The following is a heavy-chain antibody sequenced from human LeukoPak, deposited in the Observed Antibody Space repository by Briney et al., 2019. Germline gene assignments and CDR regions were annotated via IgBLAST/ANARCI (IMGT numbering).Heavy chain of an antibody. CDR3: ARDPIVVVPAARGVDYYYYGMDV. CDR2: IYYSGST. J-gene: IGHJ6*02. D-gene: IGHD2-2*01. Sequence: SETLSLTCTVSGGSISSGGYYWSWIRQRPGKGLEWIGYIYYSGSTYYNPSLKSRVTISVDTSKNQFSLKLSSVTAADTAVYYCARDPIVVVPAARGVDYYYYGMDVWGQGTTVTVSS. V-gene: IGHV4-31*03. CDR1: GGSISSGGYY.